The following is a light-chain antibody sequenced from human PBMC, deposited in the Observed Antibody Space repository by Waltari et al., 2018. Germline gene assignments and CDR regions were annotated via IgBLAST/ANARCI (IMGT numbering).Light chain of an antibody. CDR2: DAS. J-gene: IGKJ3*01. CDR1: QSVGSS. CDR3: QHRSHFYT. V-gene: IGKV3-11*01. Sequence: EIIFTQSPVTLASSPGERATLSCRASQSVGSSLVWYQHQPGQPPMLLIYDASMRATGISDRFSGTGSGTDFTLTISSLEPDVFAVYYCQHRSHFYTFGPGTRVDVK.